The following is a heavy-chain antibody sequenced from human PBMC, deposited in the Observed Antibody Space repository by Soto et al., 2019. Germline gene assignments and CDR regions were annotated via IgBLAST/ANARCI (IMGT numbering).Heavy chain of an antibody. CDR3: ARQNGSGWEGLFDY. CDR1: GFTFSDYE. D-gene: IGHD6-19*01. J-gene: IGHJ4*02. V-gene: IGHV3-48*03. Sequence: EVQLVESGGGLVKPGGSLRLSCTVSGFTFSDYEVNWVRQAPGKGLEWVSYTSTSDSTMYYADSVRGRFTISRDNAKNSLYLQMNSLRAEDTAVYYCARQNGSGWEGLFDYWCQGTLVTVSS. CDR2: TSTSDSTM.